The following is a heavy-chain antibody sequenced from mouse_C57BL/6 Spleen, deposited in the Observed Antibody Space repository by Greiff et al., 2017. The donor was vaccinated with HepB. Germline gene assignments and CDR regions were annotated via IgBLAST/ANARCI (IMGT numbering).Heavy chain of an antibody. CDR1: GYTFTSYW. CDR3: ARRGVYSNFLPFAY. V-gene: IGHV1-69*01. D-gene: IGHD2-5*01. Sequence: QVQLQQPGAELVMPGASVKLSCKASGYTFTSYWMHWVKQRPGQGLEWIGEIDPSDSYTNYNQKFKGKSTLTVDKSSSKAYMQLSSLTSEDSAVYYCARRGVYSNFLPFAYWGQGTLVTVSA. CDR2: IDPSDSYT. J-gene: IGHJ3*01.